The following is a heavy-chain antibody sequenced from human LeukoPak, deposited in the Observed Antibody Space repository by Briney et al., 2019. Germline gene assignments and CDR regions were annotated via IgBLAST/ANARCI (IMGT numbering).Heavy chain of an antibody. D-gene: IGHD3-9*01. J-gene: IGHJ4*02. V-gene: IGHV3-21*01. CDR1: GFTFSSYR. CDR3: ARWDDLFLIDF. CDR2: ISTSSSSK. Sequence: PGGSLRLSCAVSGFTFSSYRMSWVRQAPGKGLEWVSSISTSSSSKYYVDSVKGRFTVSRDNAKNSLDLQMNSLRAEDTAVYCCARWDDLFLIDFWGQGTLVTVSS.